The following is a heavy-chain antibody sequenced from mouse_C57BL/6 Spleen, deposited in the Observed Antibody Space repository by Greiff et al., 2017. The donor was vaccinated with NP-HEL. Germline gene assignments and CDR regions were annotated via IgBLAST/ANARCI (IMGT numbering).Heavy chain of an antibody. CDR2: INPSTGGT. CDR1: GYSFTGYY. Sequence: EVQLQQSGPELVKPGASVKISCKASGYSFTGYYMNWVKQSPEKSLEWIGEINPSTGGTTYNQKFKAKATLTVDKSSSTAYMQLKSLTSEDSAVYYCARWEYYGSRAWFAYWGQGTLVTVSA. CDR3: ARWEYYGSRAWFAY. J-gene: IGHJ3*01. D-gene: IGHD1-1*01. V-gene: IGHV1-42*01.